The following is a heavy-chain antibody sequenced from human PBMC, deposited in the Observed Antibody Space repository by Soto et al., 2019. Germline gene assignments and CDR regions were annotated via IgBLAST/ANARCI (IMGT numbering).Heavy chain of an antibody. CDR3: AREESIRGDAFDI. CDR2: IIPIFGTA. J-gene: IGHJ3*02. Sequence: QVQLVQSGAEVKKPVSSVKVSCKASGGTFSSYAISWVRQAPGQGLEWMGGIIPIFGTANYAQKFQGRVTITADESTSKAYKELSSLRSEDTAVYYCAREESIRGDAFDIWGQGTMVTVSS. V-gene: IGHV1-69*01. D-gene: IGHD2-21*01. CDR1: GGTFSSYA.